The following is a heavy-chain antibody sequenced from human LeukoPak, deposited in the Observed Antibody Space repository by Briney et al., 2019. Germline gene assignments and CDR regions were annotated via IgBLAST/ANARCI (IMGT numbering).Heavy chain of an antibody. CDR1: GGSISSYY. CDR3: AREVYSYGLAGLYYFDY. CDR2: IYYSGST. D-gene: IGHD5-18*01. J-gene: IGHJ4*02. V-gene: IGHV4-59*01. Sequence: SETLSLTCTVSGGSISSYYWSWIRQPPGKGLEWIGYIYYSGSTNYNPSLKSRVTISVDTSKNQLSLKLSSVTAADTAVYYCAREVYSYGLAGLYYFDYWGQGTLVTVSS.